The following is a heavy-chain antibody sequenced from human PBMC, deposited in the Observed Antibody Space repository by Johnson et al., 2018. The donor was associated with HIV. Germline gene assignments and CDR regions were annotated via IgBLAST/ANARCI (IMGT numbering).Heavy chain of an antibody. CDR3: AKDIVPMVQTDAFDI. CDR2: ITWNSGSV. D-gene: IGHD3-10*01. CDR1: GFTFDDYG. Sequence: VQLVESGGGAGRPGGSLRLSCAASGFTFDDYGMSWVRQAPGKGLEWVSGITWNSGSVAYADSVKGRFTISRDNVRNSLYLQMNILRAEDTAVYYCAKDIVPMVQTDAFDIWGQGTMVTVSS. V-gene: IGHV3-20*04. J-gene: IGHJ3*02.